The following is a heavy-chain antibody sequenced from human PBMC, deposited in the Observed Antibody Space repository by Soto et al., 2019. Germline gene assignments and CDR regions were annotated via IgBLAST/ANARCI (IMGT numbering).Heavy chain of an antibody. D-gene: IGHD3-22*01. V-gene: IGHV3-7*01. CDR1: GFTFSSYW. J-gene: IGHJ4*02. CDR2: IKQDGSEK. Sequence: GGSLRLSCAASGFTFSSYWMSWVRQAPGKGLEWVANIKQDGSEKYYVDSVKGRFTISRDNAKNSLYLQMNSLRAEDTAVYYCARAGYSSGYYFFFDYWGQGTLVTVSS. CDR3: ARAGYSSGYYFFFDY.